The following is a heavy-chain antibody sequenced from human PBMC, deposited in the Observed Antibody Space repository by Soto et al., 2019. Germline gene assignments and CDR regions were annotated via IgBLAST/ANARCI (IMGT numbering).Heavy chain of an antibody. J-gene: IGHJ6*03. CDR3: GRDLKHLYMDV. Sequence: EVQLVESGGGLVQPGGSLRLSCAASGFTLRIYSMHWVRQAPGRGLEWVSYIDTRSSSISYEDSVRGRFTISRDNVKSSLYLLMSRLRAEDTGVYYCGRDLKHLYMDVWGKGATVPVSS. CDR2: IDTRSSSI. CDR1: GFTLRIYS. V-gene: IGHV3-48*01.